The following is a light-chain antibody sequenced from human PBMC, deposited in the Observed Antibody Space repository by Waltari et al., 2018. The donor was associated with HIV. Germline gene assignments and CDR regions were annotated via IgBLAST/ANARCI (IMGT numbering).Light chain of an antibody. J-gene: IGLJ2*01. CDR2: DST. CDR1: STNTAIHY. Sequence: VLTQPPPVTVAPGQMVNISASGISTNTAIHYVSCYQQLPGTAPRLLIYDSTKRPSEIPDRFSGSKSGASATLDITGLQTGDEADYYCGTWESSLSAAVFGGGTKLAVL. CDR3: GTWESSLSAAV. V-gene: IGLV1-51*01.